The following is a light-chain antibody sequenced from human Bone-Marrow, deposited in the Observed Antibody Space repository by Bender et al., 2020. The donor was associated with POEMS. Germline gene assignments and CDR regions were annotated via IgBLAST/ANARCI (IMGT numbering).Light chain of an antibody. J-gene: IGLJ3*02. CDR2: SSH. CDR3: AVWDDSHNGWV. V-gene: IGLV1-44*01. Sequence: QSVLTQPPSASGTPGQRVTISCSGGSSNIRSHAVNWYQHLPGTAPKLLIYSSHRRPSEVPDRFSGSRSDTSASLAISGLQSEDEADYYCAVWDDSHNGWVFGGGTKLTVL. CDR1: SSNIRSHA.